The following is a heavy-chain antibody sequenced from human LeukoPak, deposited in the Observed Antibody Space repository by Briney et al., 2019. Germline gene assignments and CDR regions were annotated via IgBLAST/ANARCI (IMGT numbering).Heavy chain of an antibody. D-gene: IGHD3-16*01. CDR3: AKGPWGSYSDY. J-gene: IGHJ4*02. CDR2: ISDSGGTT. Sequence: GSLRLSCAASGFTFSNYAMSWVRQAPGKGLEWASVISDSGGTTHYADSVKGRFTISRDNSKNTLYLQMNSLRAEDTAVYNCAKGPWGSYSDYWGQGTLVTVSS. V-gene: IGHV3-23*01. CDR1: GFTFSNYA.